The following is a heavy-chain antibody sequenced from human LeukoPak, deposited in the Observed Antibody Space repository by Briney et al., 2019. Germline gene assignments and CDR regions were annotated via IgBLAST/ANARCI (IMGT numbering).Heavy chain of an antibody. Sequence: PGGSLRLSCAGSGFTFSSYSMNWVRQAPGKGLEWVSYISSSSSTIYYADSVKGRFTISRDNAKNSLYLQMNSLRDEDTAVYYCASNRYSGGSSSFDYWGQGTLVTVSS. CDR2: ISSSSSTI. J-gene: IGHJ4*02. CDR3: ASNRYSGGSSSFDY. CDR1: GFTFSSYS. D-gene: IGHD1-26*01. V-gene: IGHV3-48*02.